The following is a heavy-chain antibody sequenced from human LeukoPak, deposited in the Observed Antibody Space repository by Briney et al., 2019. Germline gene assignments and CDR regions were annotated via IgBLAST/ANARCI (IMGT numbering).Heavy chain of an antibody. J-gene: IGHJ4*02. CDR3: ASGGRDGYNWGALDY. CDR2: IYYSGST. Sequence: PSETLSLTCTVSGGSISSYYWSWIRQPPGKGLEWIGYIYYSGSTNYNPSLKSRVTISVDTSKNQFSLKLSSVTAADTAVYYCASGGRDGYNWGALDYWGQGTLVTVSS. D-gene: IGHD5-24*01. V-gene: IGHV4-59*01. CDR1: GGSISSYY.